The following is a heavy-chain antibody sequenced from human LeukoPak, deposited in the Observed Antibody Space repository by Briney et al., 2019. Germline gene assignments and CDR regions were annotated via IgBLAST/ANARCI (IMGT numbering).Heavy chain of an antibody. V-gene: IGHV4-59*01. D-gene: IGHD3-16*02. Sequence: KPSETLSLTCTVSGGSISSYYWSWIRQPPGKGLEWIGYIYYSGSTNYNPSLKSRVTISVDTSKNQFSLMLSSVTAADTAVYYCAREEVITFGGVIADWGQGTLVTVSS. J-gene: IGHJ4*02. CDR2: IYYSGST. CDR3: AREEVITFGGVIAD. CDR1: GGSISSYY.